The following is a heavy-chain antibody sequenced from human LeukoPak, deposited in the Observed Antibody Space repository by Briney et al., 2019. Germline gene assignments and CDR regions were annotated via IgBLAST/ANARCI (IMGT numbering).Heavy chain of an antibody. CDR2: INAGNGNT. D-gene: IGHD3-10*01. V-gene: IGHV1-3*03. Sequence: ASVKVSCKASGYTFTSYAMHWVRQAPGQRLEWMGWINAGNGNTKYSQEFQGRVTITRDTSASTAYMELSSLRSEDMAVYYCVRSWLGSMVRGVPARWFDPWGQGTLVTVSS. J-gene: IGHJ5*02. CDR1: GYTFTSYA. CDR3: VRSWLGSMVRGVPARWFDP.